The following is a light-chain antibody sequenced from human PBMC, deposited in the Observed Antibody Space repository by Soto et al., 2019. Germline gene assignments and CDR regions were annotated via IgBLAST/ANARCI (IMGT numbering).Light chain of an antibody. V-gene: IGLV2-14*01. CDR3: NSYTSSHTGV. CDR1: SSDVGGYNH. Sequence: QSVLTQPASVSGSPGQSITISCTGTSSDVGGYNHVSWYQQRPGKAPKLLIYEVINRPSGISDRFSGSKSTNTASLTISGLQAEDEADYYCNSYTSSHTGVFGGGTKLTVL. CDR2: EVI. J-gene: IGLJ3*02.